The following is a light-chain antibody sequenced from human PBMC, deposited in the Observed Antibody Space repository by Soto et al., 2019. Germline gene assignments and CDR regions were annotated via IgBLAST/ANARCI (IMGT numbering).Light chain of an antibody. J-gene: IGKJ2*01. CDR2: GAS. V-gene: IGKV3-20*01. Sequence: EIVLTQSPGTLSLSPGERATLSCRASQSVSSNYLAWYQQKPGQATRLLIYGASSRASDIPDRVSGSGSGTDFTLTISRLEPEDFAVFYCQQYGSSPSTFGQGTKLEIK. CDR3: QQYGSSPST. CDR1: QSVSSNY.